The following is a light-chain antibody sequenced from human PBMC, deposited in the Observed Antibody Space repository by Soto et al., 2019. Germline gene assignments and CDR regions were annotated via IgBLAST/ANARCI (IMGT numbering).Light chain of an antibody. V-gene: IGLV1-44*01. CDR2: SNG. Sequence: QTVVTQTPSASGTPGQTVSISCSGSSSNIGINTVNWYQQLPGTAPKLLIHSNGQRPSGVPDRFSGSKSGTSGSLAITGLQSEDEADYYCAAWDDRLNGWVFGGGTQLTVL. CDR3: AAWDDRLNGWV. CDR1: SSNIGINT. J-gene: IGLJ3*02.